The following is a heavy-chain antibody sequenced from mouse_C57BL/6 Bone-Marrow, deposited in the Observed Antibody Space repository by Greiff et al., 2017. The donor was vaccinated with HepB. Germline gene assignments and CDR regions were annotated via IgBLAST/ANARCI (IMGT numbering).Heavy chain of an antibody. J-gene: IGHJ3*01. CDR1: GYAFTNYL. CDR2: INPGSGGT. D-gene: IGHD3-2*02. Sequence: VQLQQSGAELVRPGTSVKVSCKASGYAFTNYLIEWVKQRPGQGLEWIGVINPGSGGTNYNEKFKGKATLTADKSSSTAYMQLSSLTSEDSAVYFCARGGAQATAWFAYWGQGTLVTVSA. V-gene: IGHV1-54*01. CDR3: ARGGAQATAWFAY.